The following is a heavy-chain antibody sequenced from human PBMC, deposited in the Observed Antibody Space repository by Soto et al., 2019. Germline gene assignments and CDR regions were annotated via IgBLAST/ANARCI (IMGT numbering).Heavy chain of an antibody. D-gene: IGHD3-3*01. V-gene: IGHV1-18*01. CDR3: ARAGDFWSGYYAKGAFDI. Sequence: GASVKVSCKASGYTFTSYGISWVRQAPGQGLEWMGWISAYNGNTNYAQKLQGRVTMTTDTSTSTAYMELRSLRSDDTAVYYCARAGDFWSGYYAKGAFDIRGQGTMVTVSS. CDR2: ISAYNGNT. J-gene: IGHJ3*02. CDR1: GYTFTSYG.